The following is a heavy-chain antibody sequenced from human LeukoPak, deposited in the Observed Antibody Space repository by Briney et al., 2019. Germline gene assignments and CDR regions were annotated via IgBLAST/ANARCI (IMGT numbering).Heavy chain of an antibody. CDR2: IYPRGSP. J-gene: IGHJ4*02. CDR3: ARDLVGSSGDYFDF. Sequence: GGSLRLSCAASGFTVSSRYISWVRQAPGKGLEWVSVIYPRGSPYYADSVKGRFTISRDNSKNTVYLQMNSLRAEDTAVYFCARDLVGSSGDYFDFWGQGTLVTVSS. CDR1: GFTVSSRY. D-gene: IGHD6-13*01. V-gene: IGHV3-66*01.